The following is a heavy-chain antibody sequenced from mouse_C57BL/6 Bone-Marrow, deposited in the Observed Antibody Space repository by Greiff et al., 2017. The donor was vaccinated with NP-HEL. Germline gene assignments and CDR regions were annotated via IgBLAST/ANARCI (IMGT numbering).Heavy chain of an antibody. J-gene: IGHJ1*03. CDR3: TTGYGSSEGYFDV. V-gene: IGHV14-4*01. Sequence: VQLKESGAELVRPGASVKLSCTASGFNIKDDYMHWVKQRPEQGLEWIGWIDPENGDTEYASKFQGKATITADTSSNTAYLQLSSLTSEDTAVYYCTTGYGSSEGYFDVWGTGTTVTVSS. D-gene: IGHD1-1*01. CDR2: IDPENGDT. CDR1: GFNIKDDY.